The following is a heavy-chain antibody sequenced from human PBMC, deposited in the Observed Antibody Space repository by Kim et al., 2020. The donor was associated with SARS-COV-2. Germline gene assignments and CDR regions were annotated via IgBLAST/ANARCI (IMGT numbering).Heavy chain of an antibody. V-gene: IGHV3-30*07. CDR3: ARDQWELPPPAEHDAFDI. D-gene: IGHD1-26*01. Sequence: KGRFTISRDNSKNTLYLQMNSLRAEDTAVYYCARDQWELPPPAEHDAFDIWGQGTMVTVSS. J-gene: IGHJ3*02.